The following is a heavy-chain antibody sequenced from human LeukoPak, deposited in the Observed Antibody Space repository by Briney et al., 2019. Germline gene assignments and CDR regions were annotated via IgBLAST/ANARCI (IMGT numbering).Heavy chain of an antibody. J-gene: IGHJ4*02. CDR3: ARRSGYYDSSGYYGDY. D-gene: IGHD3-22*01. Sequence: ASVKVSCKASGYTFTSYYMHWVRQAPGQGLEWMGIINPSGGSTSYAQKFQGRVTMTRDTSTSTVYMELSSLRSEDTAVYYCARRSGYYDSSGYYGDYWGQGTLVTVSS. V-gene: IGHV1-46*01. CDR2: INPSGGST. CDR1: GYTFTSYY.